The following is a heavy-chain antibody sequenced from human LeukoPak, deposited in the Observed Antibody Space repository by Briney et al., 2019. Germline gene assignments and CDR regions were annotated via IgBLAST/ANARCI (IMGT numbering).Heavy chain of an antibody. Sequence: GGSLRLSCAASGFTFSSYWMHWVRHAPGKGLVWVSRINSDGSSTTYADSVKGRFTISRDDAKNSLYLQMNSLRAEDTAVYYCARLSGDIVVVPAAYPDYWGQGTLVTVSS. V-gene: IGHV3-74*01. D-gene: IGHD2-2*01. CDR3: ARLSGDIVVVPAAYPDY. J-gene: IGHJ4*02. CDR2: INSDGSST. CDR1: GFTFSSYW.